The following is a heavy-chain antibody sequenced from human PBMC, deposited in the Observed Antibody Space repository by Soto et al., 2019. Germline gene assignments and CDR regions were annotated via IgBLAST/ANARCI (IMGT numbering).Heavy chain of an antibody. V-gene: IGHV4-61*08. CDR2: IYYSAGT. CDR3: ARDYNSGWFGH. J-gene: IGHJ5*02. Sequence: HVQLQESGPGLVKPSETLSLTCTVSGGSVSSGDSYWSWIRQSPGKGLEWIGTIYYSAGTNYNPSLKSRVTISIATSKNQFSLKLSSVTAADTALYYCARDYNSGWFGHWGQGTLATVSS. CDR1: GGSVSSGDSY. D-gene: IGHD6-19*01.